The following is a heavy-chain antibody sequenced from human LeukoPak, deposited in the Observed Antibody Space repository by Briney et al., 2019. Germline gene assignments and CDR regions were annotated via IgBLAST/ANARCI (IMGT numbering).Heavy chain of an antibody. CDR3: ARDRIRIAAAGTGYFQH. Sequence: GSLRLSCAASGFTFSSYAMHWVRQAPGKGLEWVAVISHDGSNKYYADSVKGRFTISRDNSKNTLYLQMNSLRAEDTAVYYCARDRIRIAAAGTGYFQHWGQGTLVTVSS. V-gene: IGHV3-30-3*01. CDR1: GFTFSSYA. D-gene: IGHD6-13*01. CDR2: ISHDGSNK. J-gene: IGHJ1*01.